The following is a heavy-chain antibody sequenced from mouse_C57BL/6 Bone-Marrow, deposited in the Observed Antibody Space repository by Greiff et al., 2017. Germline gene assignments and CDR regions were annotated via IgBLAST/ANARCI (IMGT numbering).Heavy chain of an antibody. D-gene: IGHD2-1*01. CDR1: GYTFTDYY. J-gene: IGHJ2*01. Sequence: VKLMESGAELVRPGASVKLSCKASGYTFTDYYINWVKQRPGQGLEWIARIYPGSGNTYYNEKFKGKATLTAEKSSSTAYMQLSSLTSEDSAVYFCARWDLLDYWGQGTTLTVSS. V-gene: IGHV1-76*01. CDR3: ARWDLLDY. CDR2: IYPGSGNT.